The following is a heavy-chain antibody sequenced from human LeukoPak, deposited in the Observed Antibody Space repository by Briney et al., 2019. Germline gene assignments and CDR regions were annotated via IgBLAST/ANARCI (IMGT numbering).Heavy chain of an antibody. CDR2: ISSSGSTT. Sequence: GGSRRLSCAASGFIFSDFAMNWVRQAPGKGLEWVSYISSSGSTTMYADSAKGRFTVSRDNAKKILYLQLNSVRVEDTAHYYCAMDYNPQNYWGQGIPVIVSS. D-gene: IGHD1-14*01. CDR1: GFIFSDFA. J-gene: IGHJ4*02. V-gene: IGHV3-48*03. CDR3: AMDYNPQNY.